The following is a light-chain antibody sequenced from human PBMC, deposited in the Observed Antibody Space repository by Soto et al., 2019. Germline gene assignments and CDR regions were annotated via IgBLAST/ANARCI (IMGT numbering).Light chain of an antibody. CDR1: SSDVGSYNL. CDR3: CSYAGSSRSKV. Sequence: QSALTQPASVSGSPGQSITISCTGTSSDVGSYNLVSWYQQHPGKAPKLMIYEGSKRPSGVSNRFSGSKSGNMASLTISGLQAEDEADYYCCSYAGSSRSKVFGGGTKLTVL. V-gene: IGLV2-23*01. CDR2: EGS. J-gene: IGLJ3*02.